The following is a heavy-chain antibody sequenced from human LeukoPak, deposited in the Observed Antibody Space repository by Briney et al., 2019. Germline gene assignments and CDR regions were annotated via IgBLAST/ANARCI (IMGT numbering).Heavy chain of an antibody. V-gene: IGHV1-46*01. J-gene: IGHJ4*02. D-gene: IGHD2-21*02. CDR2: INPSGGST. Sequence: GASVKVSCKASGYTFTSYYMHWVRQAPGQGLEWMVIINPSGGSTSYAQKFQGRVTMTRDTSTSTVYMELSSLRSEDTAVYYCARDRISRWGPRYWGQGTLVIVSS. CDR3: ARDRISRWGPRY. CDR1: GYTFTSYY.